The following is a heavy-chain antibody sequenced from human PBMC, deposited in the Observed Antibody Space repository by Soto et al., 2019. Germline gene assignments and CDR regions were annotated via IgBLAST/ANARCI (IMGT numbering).Heavy chain of an antibody. CDR3: AKVGLHRRDGYNYWFDY. V-gene: IGHV3-23*01. CDR1: GFTFSSYA. D-gene: IGHD5-12*01. Sequence: EVQLLESGGGLVQPGGSLRLSCAASGFTFSSYAMSWVRQAPGKGLEWVSAISGSGGSTYYADSVKGRFTISRDNSKNTLYLQMNSLRAEDTAVYYCAKVGLHRRDGYNYWFDYWGQGTLVTVSS. J-gene: IGHJ4*02. CDR2: ISGSGGST.